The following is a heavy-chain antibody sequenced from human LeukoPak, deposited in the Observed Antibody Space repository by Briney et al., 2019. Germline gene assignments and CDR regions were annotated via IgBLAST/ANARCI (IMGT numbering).Heavy chain of an antibody. V-gene: IGHV1-2*02. Sequence: ASVKVSCKAPGYTFTGYYMHWVRQAPGQGLEWMGWINPESGGTNYAQKFQGRVTMTRDTSISTAYMELTSLRSDDTAVYYCARLPVIVGAWSPIDYWGQGTRVTVSS. CDR2: INPESGGT. CDR1: GYTFTGYY. D-gene: IGHD1-26*01. J-gene: IGHJ4*02. CDR3: ARLPVIVGAWSPIDY.